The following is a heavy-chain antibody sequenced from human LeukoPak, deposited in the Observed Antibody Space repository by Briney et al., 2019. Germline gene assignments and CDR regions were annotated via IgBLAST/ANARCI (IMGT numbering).Heavy chain of an antibody. CDR3: AKEHYDYTQGVGY. CDR2: ISYDGSNK. D-gene: IGHD4-4*01. V-gene: IGHV3-30*18. Sequence: SGGSLRLSCAASGFTFSSYGMHWVRQAPGKGLEWVAVISYDGSNKYYADSVKGRFTISRDNSKNTLYLQMNSLRAEDTAVYYCAKEHYDYTQGVGYWGQGTLVTVSS. CDR1: GFTFSSYG. J-gene: IGHJ4*02.